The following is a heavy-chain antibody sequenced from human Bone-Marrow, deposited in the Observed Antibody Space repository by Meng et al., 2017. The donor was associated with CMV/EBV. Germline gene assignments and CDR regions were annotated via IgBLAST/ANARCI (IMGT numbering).Heavy chain of an antibody. CDR3: ARDVGAAFDY. CDR1: GFTFSSYA. J-gene: IGHJ4*02. CDR2: ISYDGSNK. Sequence: LSCAASGFTFSSYAMHWVRQAPGKGLEWVAVISYDGSNKYYADSVKGRFTISRDNSKNTLYLQMNSLRAEDTAVYYCARDVGAAFDYWGQGTLVTAPQ. V-gene: IGHV3-30-3*01. D-gene: IGHD1-26*01.